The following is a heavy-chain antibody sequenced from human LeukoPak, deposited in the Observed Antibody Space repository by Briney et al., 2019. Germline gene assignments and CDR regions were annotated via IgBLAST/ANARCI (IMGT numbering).Heavy chain of an antibody. CDR1: GFTFSSYS. V-gene: IGHV3-21*01. Sequence: PGGSLRLSCAASGFTFSSYSMNWVRQAPGKGLEWVSSISSSSSYIYYADSVKGRFTISRDNAKNSLYLQMNSLRAEDTAVYYCARDRSGWYDFDPWAREPWSPSPQ. CDR3: ARDRSGWYDFDP. D-gene: IGHD6-19*01. CDR2: ISSSSSYI. J-gene: IGHJ5*02.